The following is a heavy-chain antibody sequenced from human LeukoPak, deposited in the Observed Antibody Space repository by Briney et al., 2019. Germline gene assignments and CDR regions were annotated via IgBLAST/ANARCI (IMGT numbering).Heavy chain of an antibody. D-gene: IGHD3-16*01. CDR1: GGSISTYY. CDR2: IHYSGGT. Sequence: PSETLSLTCTVSGGSISTYYWSWIRQPPGKGLEWIGYIHYSGGTYYDSSLKSRVTISIDTSKNQFSLELSSVTAADTAVYYCARGGVYYFDFWGQGTLDTVSS. J-gene: IGHJ4*02. V-gene: IGHV4-59*01. CDR3: ARGGVYYFDF.